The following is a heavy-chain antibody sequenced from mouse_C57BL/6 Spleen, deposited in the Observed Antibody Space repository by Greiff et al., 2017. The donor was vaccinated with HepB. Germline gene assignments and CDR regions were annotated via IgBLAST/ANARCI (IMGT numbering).Heavy chain of an antibody. V-gene: IGHV1-72*01. D-gene: IGHD1-1*01. J-gene: IGHJ4*01. CDR2: IDPNSGGT. CDR1: GYTFTSYW. CDR3: ARSHFTTVVATDYYAMDY. Sequence: QVQLKQPGAELVKPGASVKLSCKASGYTFTSYWMHWVKQRPGRGLEWIGRIDPNSGGTKYNEKFKSKATLTVDKPSSTAYMQLSSLTSEDSAVYYCARSHFTTVVATDYYAMDYWGQGTSVTVSS.